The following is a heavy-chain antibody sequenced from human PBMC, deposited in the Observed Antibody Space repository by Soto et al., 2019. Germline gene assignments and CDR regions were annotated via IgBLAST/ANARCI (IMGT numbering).Heavy chain of an antibody. CDR2: RWYDGSNK. J-gene: IGHJ4*02. Sequence: GRSLRLSYTPSGRTFSRYRMHCVRQAPGKGLECVAVRWYDGSNKYYADSVKGRFTISRDNSKNTLYLQMNSLRAEDTAVYYCARVGSSGSYFDYWGQGTLVTASS. D-gene: IGHD1-26*01. CDR3: ARVGSSGSYFDY. CDR1: GRTFSRYR. V-gene: IGHV3-33*01.